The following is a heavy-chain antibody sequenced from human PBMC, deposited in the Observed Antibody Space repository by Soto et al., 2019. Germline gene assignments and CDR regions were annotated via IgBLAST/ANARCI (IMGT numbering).Heavy chain of an antibody. V-gene: IGHV3-30-3*01. CDR2: ISYDGSNK. Sequence: QVQLVESGGGVVQPGRSLRLSCAASGFTFSSYAMHWVRQAPGKGLEWVAVISYDGSNKYYADSVKGRFTISRDNSKNTQNRQMNSLRAEDTAVYYCARETEDGYNHEAFDIWGQGTMVTVSS. J-gene: IGHJ3*02. CDR1: GFTFSSYA. CDR3: ARETEDGYNHEAFDI. D-gene: IGHD5-12*01.